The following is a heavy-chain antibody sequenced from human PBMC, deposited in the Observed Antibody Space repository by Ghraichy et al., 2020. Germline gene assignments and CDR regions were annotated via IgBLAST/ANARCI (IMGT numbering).Heavy chain of an antibody. CDR2: IYKTGIS. CDR3: ARTSGFDEAWYFDL. D-gene: IGHD5-12*01. V-gene: IGHV4-31*03. CDR1: GGSMSVGDYY. J-gene: IGHJ2*01. Sequence: SQTLSLTCTVSGGSMSVGDYYWSWIRQHPAKGLEWIGHIYKTGISYDNPSLKSRVSISVDMTRNQFSLQLSSLTAADTAVYYCARTSGFDEAWYFDLWGRGTLVAVSS.